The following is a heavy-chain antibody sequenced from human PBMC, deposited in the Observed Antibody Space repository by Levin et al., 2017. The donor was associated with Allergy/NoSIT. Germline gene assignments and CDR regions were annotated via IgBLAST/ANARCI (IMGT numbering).Heavy chain of an antibody. D-gene: IGHD6-13*01. CDR2: INPNSGGT. V-gene: IGHV1-2*06. Sequence: GGSLRLSCKASGYTFTGYYMHWVRQAPGQGLEWMGRINPNSGGTNHAQKFQGRVTMTRDTSISTAYMELSRLRSDDTAVYYCARWSSSWYIFDYWGQGTLVTVSS. CDR1: GYTFTGYY. CDR3: ARWSSSWYIFDY. J-gene: IGHJ4*02.